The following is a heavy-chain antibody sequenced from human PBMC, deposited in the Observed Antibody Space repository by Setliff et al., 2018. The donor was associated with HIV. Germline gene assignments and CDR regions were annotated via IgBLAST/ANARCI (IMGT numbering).Heavy chain of an antibody. J-gene: IGHJ6*03. CDR1: GGSVSSASYY. Sequence: SETLSLTCTVSGGSVSSASYYWSWIRQPPGKGLEWIGYIYYSGTTKYNPSLKSRVAISVDTSKNQFSLKLSSVTAADTAVYYCASEAWTSYRSSSGYYYYYMDVWGKGTTVTVSS. CDR3: ASEAWTSYRSSSGYYYYYMDV. V-gene: IGHV4-61*01. CDR2: IYYSGTT. D-gene: IGHD6-6*01.